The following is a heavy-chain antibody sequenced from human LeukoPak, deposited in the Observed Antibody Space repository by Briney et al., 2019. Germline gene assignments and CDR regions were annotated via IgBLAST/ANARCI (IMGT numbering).Heavy chain of an antibody. CDR2: MSRDGSNI. D-gene: IGHD3-10*01. CDR3: ARGVPPYAFDI. Sequence: GGSLRLSCADSGFTFSSYWMHWVRQAPGKGLGWVSGMSRDGSNIFYADSVKGRFTISRDNAKNTLYLQMDSLRAEDTAVYYCARGVPPYAFDIWGQGTMVTVSS. J-gene: IGHJ3*02. CDR1: GFTFSSYW. V-gene: IGHV3-74*01.